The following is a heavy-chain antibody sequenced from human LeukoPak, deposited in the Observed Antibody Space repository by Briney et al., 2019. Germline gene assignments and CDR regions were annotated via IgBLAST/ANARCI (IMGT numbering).Heavy chain of an antibody. V-gene: IGHV3-74*01. Sequence: PGGSLRLSCAASGFTFSSYWMHWVRQAPGEGLVWVSRIKSDGSSTSYADSVRGRFIISRDNSKNTLYLQMNSLRAEDTAVYYCARDRSGYLDYWGQGTLVTVSS. CDR2: IKSDGSST. D-gene: IGHD3-22*01. CDR3: ARDRSGYLDY. J-gene: IGHJ4*02. CDR1: GFTFSSYW.